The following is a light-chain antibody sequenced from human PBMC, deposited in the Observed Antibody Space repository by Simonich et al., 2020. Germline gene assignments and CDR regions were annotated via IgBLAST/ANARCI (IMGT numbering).Light chain of an antibody. J-gene: IGLJ2*01. Sequence: SYELTQPPSVSVSPGQTARITCSGDALPKHYAYWYPQKPGQAPVLVIYKDIGRPSGIHERFSGSSSGTTVTLTISGVQAEDEADYYCQSADSSGTYVVFGGGTKLTVL. CDR1: ALPKHY. CDR2: KDI. V-gene: IGLV3-25*03. CDR3: QSADSSGTYVV.